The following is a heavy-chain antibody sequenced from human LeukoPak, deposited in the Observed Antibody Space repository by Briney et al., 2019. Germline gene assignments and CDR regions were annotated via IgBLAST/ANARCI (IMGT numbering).Heavy chain of an antibody. V-gene: IGHV1-2*02. CDR3: ARANWGERDFDY. J-gene: IGHJ4*02. D-gene: IGHD7-27*01. Sequence: ASVKVSCKASGYTFTGYYLHWVRQAPGQGLEWMGWINPNSGGTNYAQKFQGRVTMTRDTSISTAYMELSRLRSDDTAVYYCARANWGERDFDYWGQGTLVTVSS. CDR2: INPNSGGT. CDR1: GYTFTGYY.